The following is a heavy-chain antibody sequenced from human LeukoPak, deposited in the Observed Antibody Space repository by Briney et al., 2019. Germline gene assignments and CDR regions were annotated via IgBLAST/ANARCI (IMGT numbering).Heavy chain of an antibody. CDR2: INHSGST. V-gene: IGHV4-34*01. J-gene: IGHJ4*02. CDR1: GGSFSGYY. CDR3: ARSDGTMTPFDY. D-gene: IGHD1-7*01. Sequence: SETLSLTCAVYGGSFSGYYWSWIRQPPGKGLEWIGEINHSGSTNYNPSLKSRVTMSVDTSKNQFSLKLSSVTAADTAVYYCARSDGTMTPFDYWGQGTLVTVSS.